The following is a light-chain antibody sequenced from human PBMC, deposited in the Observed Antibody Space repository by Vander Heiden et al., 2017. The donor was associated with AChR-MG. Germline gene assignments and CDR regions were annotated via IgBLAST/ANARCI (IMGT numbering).Light chain of an antibody. V-gene: IGLV2-14*01. J-gene: IGLJ1*01. CDR3: SSYTSSRTYV. CDR1: SSDVGSYTY. Sequence: QSALTQPASVSGSPGQSITISCTGTSSDVGSYTYVSWYQQHPGKAPKLMIYAVSTRPSGVSHRFSGSKSGNTASLTISGLQTEDEADYYCSSYTSSRTYVFGTGTKVTVL. CDR2: AVS.